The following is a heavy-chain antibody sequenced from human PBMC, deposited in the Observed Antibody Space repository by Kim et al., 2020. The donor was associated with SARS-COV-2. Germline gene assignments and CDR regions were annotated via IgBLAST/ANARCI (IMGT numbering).Heavy chain of an antibody. CDR2: IKQDGSEK. CDR3: ARDIVITIFGVGIQNGYYGMDV. D-gene: IGHD3-3*01. J-gene: IGHJ6*02. V-gene: IGHV3-7*01. Sequence: GGSLRLSCAASGFTFSSYWMSWVRQAPGKGLEWVANIKQDGSEKYYVDSVKGRFTISRDNAKNSLYLQMNSLRAEDTAVYYCARDIVITIFGVGIQNGYYGMDVWGQGTTVTVSS. CDR1: GFTFSSYW.